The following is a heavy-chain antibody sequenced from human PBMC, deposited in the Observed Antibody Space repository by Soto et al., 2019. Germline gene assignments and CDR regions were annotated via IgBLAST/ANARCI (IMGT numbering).Heavy chain of an antibody. CDR2: IKSKTDGGTT. Sequence: GGSLRLSCAASAFTFSNAWMNWVRQAPGKGLEWVGRIKSKTDGGTTDYAAPVKGRFIISRYDSTMTLYLQMNSLKTEDTAVYYCTTDFSSGWFFDYWGQGTLVTFSS. CDR1: AFTFSNAW. D-gene: IGHD6-19*01. CDR3: TTDFSSGWFFDY. V-gene: IGHV3-15*07. J-gene: IGHJ4*02.